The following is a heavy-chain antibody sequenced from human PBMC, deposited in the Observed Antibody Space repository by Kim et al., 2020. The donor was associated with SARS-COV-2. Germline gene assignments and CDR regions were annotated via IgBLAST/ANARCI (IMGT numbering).Heavy chain of an antibody. CDR1: GFTFSSYA. J-gene: IGHJ4*02. CDR3: AKGVGVLWFGEIRDEDY. Sequence: GGSLRLSCAASGFTFSSYAMSWVRQAPGKGLEWVSAISGSGGSTYYADSVKGRFTISRDNSKNTLYLQMNSLRAEDTAVYYCAKGVGVLWFGEIRDEDYWGQGTLVTVSS. D-gene: IGHD3-10*01. V-gene: IGHV3-23*01. CDR2: ISGSGGST.